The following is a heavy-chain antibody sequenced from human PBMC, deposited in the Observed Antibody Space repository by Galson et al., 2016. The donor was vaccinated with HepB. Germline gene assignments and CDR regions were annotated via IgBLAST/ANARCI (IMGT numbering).Heavy chain of an antibody. V-gene: IGHV3-9*01. CDR1: GFTFEDYA. Sequence: SLRLSCAASGFTFEDYAMHWVRQAPEKGLEWVSSITSNRGRIDYAASVKGRFTISRDNAKNSLYLQMNSLRTEDTALYYCAKDISAYYYYGMVVWGQGTTVTVSS. J-gene: IGHJ6*02. CDR3: AKDISAYYYYGMVV. CDR2: ITSNRGRI.